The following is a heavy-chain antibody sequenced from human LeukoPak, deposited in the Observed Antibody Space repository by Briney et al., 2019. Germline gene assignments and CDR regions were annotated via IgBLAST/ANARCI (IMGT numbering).Heavy chain of an antibody. V-gene: IGHV1-2*02. D-gene: IGHD3-3*01. CDR2: INPNSGGT. CDR3: ARGLSDFWTGYYYYMDV. CDR1: GYTFTGYY. J-gene: IGHJ6*03. Sequence: GASVKVSCKASGYTFTGYYMHWVRQAPGQGLEWMGWINPNSGGTNYAQKFQGRVTMTRDTSISTAYMELSRLRSDDTAVYYCARGLSDFWTGYYYYMDVWGKGTTVTVSS.